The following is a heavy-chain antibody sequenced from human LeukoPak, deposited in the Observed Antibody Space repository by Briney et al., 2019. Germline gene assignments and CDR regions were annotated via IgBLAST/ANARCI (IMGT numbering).Heavy chain of an antibody. CDR1: GGSISSYY. J-gene: IGHJ4*02. V-gene: IGHV4-59*01. Sequence: SETLSLTCTVSGGSISSYYWSWIRQPPGKGLEWIGYIYYSGSTNYNPSLKSRVTISVDTSKNQFSLKLSSVTAADTAVYYCAGDRRSPNLFSLWGQGTLVTVSS. CDR3: AGDRRSPNLFSL. CDR2: IYYSGST. D-gene: IGHD2-8*01.